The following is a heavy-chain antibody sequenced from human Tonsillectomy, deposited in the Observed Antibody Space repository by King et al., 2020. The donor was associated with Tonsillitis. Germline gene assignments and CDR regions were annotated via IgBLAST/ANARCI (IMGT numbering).Heavy chain of an antibody. CDR1: GFTVSSNY. J-gene: IGHJ6*03. CDR2: IYSGGST. Sequence: VQLVESGGGLVQPGGSLRLSCAASGFTVSSNYMSWVRQAPGKGLEWVSVIYSGGSTYYADPVKGRFTISRDNSKNTPYLQMNSLRAEETAVYYCARVSNSSSWYVTYYYYYYYMDVWGKGTTVTVSS. D-gene: IGHD6-13*01. V-gene: IGHV3-66*01. CDR3: ARVSNSSSWYVTYYYYYYYMDV.